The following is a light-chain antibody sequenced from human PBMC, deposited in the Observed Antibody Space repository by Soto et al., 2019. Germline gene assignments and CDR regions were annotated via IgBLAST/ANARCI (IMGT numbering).Light chain of an antibody. V-gene: IGKV1-33*01. Sequence: DIQMTQSPSSLSASVGDRVTITCQASQDISNYLNWYQQKLGKAPKLLIYDASNLETGVPSRFSGSGSGTDFTFTISSLQPEDIATYYCQQYSHLITFGQGTQLEIK. CDR1: QDISNY. CDR2: DAS. J-gene: IGKJ5*01. CDR3: QQYSHLIT.